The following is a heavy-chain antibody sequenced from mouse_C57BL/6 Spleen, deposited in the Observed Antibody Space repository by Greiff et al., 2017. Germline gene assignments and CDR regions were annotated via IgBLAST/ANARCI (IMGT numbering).Heavy chain of an antibody. CDR3: ARGGGSYYGSSPAWFAY. V-gene: IGHV3-1*01. J-gene: IGHJ3*01. Sequence: ESGPGMVKPSQSLSLTCTVTGYSITSGYDWHWIRHFPGNKLEWMGYISYSGSTNYNPSLKSRISITHDTSKNHFFLKLNSVTTEDTATYYCARGGGSYYGSSPAWFAYWGQGTLVTVSA. CDR1: GYSITSGYD. D-gene: IGHD1-1*01. CDR2: ISYSGST.